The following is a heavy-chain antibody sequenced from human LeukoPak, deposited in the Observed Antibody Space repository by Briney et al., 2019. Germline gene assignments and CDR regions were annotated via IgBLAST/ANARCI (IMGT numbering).Heavy chain of an antibody. D-gene: IGHD3-10*01. CDR1: GFTLSSNY. V-gene: IGHV3-53*04. Sequence: PGGSLRLSCPASGFTLSSNYMSWGRQAPGPGLEWGSVIDSGGSTDYADSVKGRFTISRHNSKNTQYLQRNRLRAEGATGYYGAREGGTYYYASGAYYYRMDVWGQGPTVRVSS. CDR3: AREGGTYYYASGAYYYRMDV. J-gene: IGHJ6*02. CDR2: IDSGGST.